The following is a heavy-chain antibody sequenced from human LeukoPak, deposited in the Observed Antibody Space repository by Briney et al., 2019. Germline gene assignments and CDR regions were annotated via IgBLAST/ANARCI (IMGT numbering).Heavy chain of an antibody. CDR3: ASSGYSYGITGYYYYGMDV. Sequence: SVKVSCKASGGTFSSYAISWVRQAPGQGLEWMGGIIPIFGTANYAQKFQGRVTITADESTSTAYMELSSLRSEDTAVYYCASSGYSYGITGYYYYGMDVWGQGTTATVSS. D-gene: IGHD5-18*01. V-gene: IGHV1-69*13. CDR1: GGTFSSYA. J-gene: IGHJ6*02. CDR2: IIPIFGTA.